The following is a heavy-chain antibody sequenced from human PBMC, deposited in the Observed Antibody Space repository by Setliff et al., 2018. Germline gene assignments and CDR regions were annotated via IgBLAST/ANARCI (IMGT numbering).Heavy chain of an antibody. CDR1: TASEVTISSRA. D-gene: IGHD3-16*01. Sequence: PGGSLRLSCAASTASEVTISSRAIHWVRQAPGKGLEWVAAVSDDGTNTYYADAVRGRFTVSRDVSRHTVYLQMSSLKPEDTAVYYCVKEERHTYALVYYYYYMDVWGRGTTVTVSS. CDR2: VSDDGTNT. CDR3: VKEERHTYALVYYYYYMDV. V-gene: IGHV3-30*18. J-gene: IGHJ6*03.